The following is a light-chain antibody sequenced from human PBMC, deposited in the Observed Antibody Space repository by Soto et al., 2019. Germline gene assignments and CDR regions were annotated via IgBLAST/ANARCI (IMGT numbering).Light chain of an antibody. V-gene: IGKV3-15*01. CDR2: LAT. CDR3: QQYDNWPPLT. CDR1: QSVGRN. Sequence: EIMMTQSPATLSLSPGERVTLSCRASQSVGRNLVWYQQKPGQAPRILIYLATTRATGIPARFSGSGSGTEFTLTISSLQSEDLAVYYCQQYDNWPPLTFGGGTKVDIK. J-gene: IGKJ4*01.